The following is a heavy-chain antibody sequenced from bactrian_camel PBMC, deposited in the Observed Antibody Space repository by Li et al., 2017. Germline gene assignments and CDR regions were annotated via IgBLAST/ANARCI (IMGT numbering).Heavy chain of an antibody. V-gene: IGHV3S54*01. Sequence: HVQLVESGGGSVQTGGSLRLSCELSGYNGRPNAMAWFRQVPGKEREAIAAYYTAGSDKYHSDSVMGRFTISQDVASNTLYLQMDSLEPEDTARYYCAKGAFGHADGTGHATRGQGTQVTVS. CDR1: GYNGRPNA. J-gene: IGHJ4*01. D-gene: IGHD5*01. CDR2: YYTAGSDK.